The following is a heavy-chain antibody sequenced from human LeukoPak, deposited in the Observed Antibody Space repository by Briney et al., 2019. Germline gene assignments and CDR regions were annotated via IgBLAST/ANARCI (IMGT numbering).Heavy chain of an antibody. D-gene: IGHD3-10*01. J-gene: IGHJ4*02. CDR2: ISWSSGSI. CDR3: AKDMAAYYYALGNIDY. CDR1: GLTFDDYA. Sequence: PGGSLRLSCVASGLTFDDYAMHWVRQAPGKGLEWVSGISWSSGSIGFADSVKGRFTISRDNSKNSLYLQMNSLRAEDTALYYCAKDMAAYYYALGNIDYWGQGTLVTASS. V-gene: IGHV3-9*01.